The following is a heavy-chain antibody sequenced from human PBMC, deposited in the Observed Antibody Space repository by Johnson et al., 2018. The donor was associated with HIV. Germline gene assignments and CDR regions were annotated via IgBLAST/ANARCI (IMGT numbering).Heavy chain of an antibody. Sequence: VQLVESGGGVVRPGGSLRLSCVASGVTFDDYGMSWVRQTPGKGLEWVANINQDGGEKIYVDSVKGRFTISRDNSKNTLYLQMNSLRVEDTALYYCVRVMGGYYSSSFGNAFDIWGQGTMVTVSS. J-gene: IGHJ3*02. V-gene: IGHV3-7*03. CDR2: INQDGGEK. CDR1: GVTFDDYG. D-gene: IGHD6-6*01. CDR3: VRVMGGYYSSSFGNAFDI.